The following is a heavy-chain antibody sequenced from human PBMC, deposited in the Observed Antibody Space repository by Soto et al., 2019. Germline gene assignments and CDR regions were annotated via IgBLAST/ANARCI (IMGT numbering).Heavy chain of an antibody. CDR2: IWYDGSNK. Sequence: GGPLSSPCQGLDFPFSGNAMHWTPQAPGKGLEWVAVIWYDGSNKYYADSVKGRFTISRDNSKNTLYLQMNSLRAEDTAVYYCARDLGYDSSGYYEGPLDYWGQGTLVTVSS. CDR3: ARDLGYDSSGYYEGPLDY. V-gene: IGHV3-33*01. D-gene: IGHD3-22*01. J-gene: IGHJ4*02. CDR1: DFPFSGNA.